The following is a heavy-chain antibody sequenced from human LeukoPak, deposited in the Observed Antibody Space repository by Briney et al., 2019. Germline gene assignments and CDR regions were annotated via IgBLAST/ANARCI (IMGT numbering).Heavy chain of an antibody. Sequence: RPGGSLRLSCAASGFTFSSYEMNWVRQAPGKGLEWVSYISSSGSTIYYADSVKGRFTISRDNAKNSLYLQMNSLRAEDTAVYYCARTVFLGGYEIGGGWLQLGYYFDYWGQGTLVTVSS. D-gene: IGHD5-24*01. J-gene: IGHJ4*02. CDR3: ARTVFLGGYEIGGGWLQLGYYFDY. V-gene: IGHV3-48*03. CDR2: ISSSGSTI. CDR1: GFTFSSYE.